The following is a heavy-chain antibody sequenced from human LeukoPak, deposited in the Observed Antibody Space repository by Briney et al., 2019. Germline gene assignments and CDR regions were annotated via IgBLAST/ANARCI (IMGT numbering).Heavy chain of an antibody. D-gene: IGHD3-3*01. J-gene: IGHJ5*02. CDR3: ARVPHGETIFGVVLYWFDP. CDR2: IYHSGST. CDR1: SYSISSGYY. V-gene: IGHV4-38-2*02. Sequence: PSETLSLTCTVSSYSISSGYYWGWIRQPPGKGLEWIGRIYHSGSTYYNPSLKSRVTKSVDTSKNQFSLKLSSVTAADTAVYYCARVPHGETIFGVVLYWFDPWGQGTLVTVSS.